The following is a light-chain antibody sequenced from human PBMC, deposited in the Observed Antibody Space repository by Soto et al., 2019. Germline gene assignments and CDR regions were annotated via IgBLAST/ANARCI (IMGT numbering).Light chain of an antibody. CDR1: SSDVGSYNL. V-gene: IGLV2-14*02. CDR2: EDN. J-gene: IGLJ1*01. Sequence: QSALTQPASVSGSPGQSITISCTGTSSDVGSYNLVSWYQQHPGKVPKLTIYEDNKRPSGVSNRFSGSKSGNTASLTISGLQAEDEADYYCTSFTSTSSLYVFGTGTKLTVL. CDR3: TSFTSTSSLYV.